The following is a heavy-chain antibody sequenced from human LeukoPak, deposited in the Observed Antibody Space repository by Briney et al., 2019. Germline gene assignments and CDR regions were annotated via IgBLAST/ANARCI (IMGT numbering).Heavy chain of an antibody. D-gene: IGHD3-22*01. CDR1: GGSISSSSYY. Sequence: SETLSLTCTVSGGSISSSSYYWGWIRQPPGKGLEWIGSIYYSGSTYYNPSLKSRVTISVDTSKNQFSLKLSSVTAADTAGYYCARYYYDSSGIDYWGQGTLVTVSS. CDR2: IYYSGST. V-gene: IGHV4-39*07. J-gene: IGHJ4*02. CDR3: ARYYYDSSGIDY.